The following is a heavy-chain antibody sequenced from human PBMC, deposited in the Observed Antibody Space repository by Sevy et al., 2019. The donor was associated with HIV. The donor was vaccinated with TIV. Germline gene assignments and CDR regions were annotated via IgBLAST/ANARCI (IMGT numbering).Heavy chain of an antibody. V-gene: IGHV3-23*01. Sequence: GGSLRLSCEASGFTFSNYAMSWVRQAPGKGLEWVSAIGGRDTGTYYADSVKRRFTISRDNSRNTLFLQMNSLRAEDTAVYYCAKDLAIVVGDAFDIWGQGTVVTVSS. CDR3: AKDLAIVVGDAFDI. CDR2: IGGRDTGT. J-gene: IGHJ3*02. D-gene: IGHD3-22*01. CDR1: GFTFSNYA.